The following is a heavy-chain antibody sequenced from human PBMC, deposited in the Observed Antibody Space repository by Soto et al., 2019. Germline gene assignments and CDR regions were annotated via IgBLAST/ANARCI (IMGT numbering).Heavy chain of an antibody. J-gene: IGHJ6*02. D-gene: IGHD4-17*01. CDR1: GGSISSGGYY. V-gene: IGHV4-31*03. Sequence: PSETLSLTCTVSGGSISSGGYYWSWIRQHPGKGLEWIGYIYYSGSTYYNPSLKSRVTISVDTSKNQFSLKLSSVTAVDTAVYYCARDHLPLYGDYGFKDYYYYGMDVWGQGTTVTVSS. CDR3: ARDHLPLYGDYGFKDYYYYGMDV. CDR2: IYYSGST.